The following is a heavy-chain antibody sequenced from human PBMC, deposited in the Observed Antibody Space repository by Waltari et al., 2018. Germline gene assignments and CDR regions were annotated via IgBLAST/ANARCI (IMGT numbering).Heavy chain of an antibody. V-gene: IGHV1-18*01. J-gene: IGHJ4*02. CDR2: TSGYNGHT. CDR3: ARVGGNRYYYDGRGFVYYFDY. Sequence: QIQLIQSGPEVKKPGASVKVSCKASGYTFSSYGITWVRQAPGQGLEWMGWTSGYNGHTSYAQNLQDRVTMTTDTSTNTAYMELRSPTSDDTAVYYCARVGGNRYYYDGRGFVYYFDYWGQGTLVTVSS. D-gene: IGHD3-22*01. CDR1: GYTFSSYG.